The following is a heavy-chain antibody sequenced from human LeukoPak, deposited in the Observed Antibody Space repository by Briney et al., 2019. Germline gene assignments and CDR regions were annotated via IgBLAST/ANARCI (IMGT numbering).Heavy chain of an antibody. V-gene: IGHV3-33*01. J-gene: IGHJ3*02. CDR1: GFPFRSYG. D-gene: IGHD4-23*01. Sequence: GRSLRLSCAASGFPFRSYGMHWVRQAPGQGPEWVAVIWYDGSKKYYSDSAKGRFTISRDNSKSTLYLQVNDLRVEDTAMYYCARGLGGNSAAFDIWGQGTMVTVSP. CDR2: IWYDGSKK. CDR3: ARGLGGNSAAFDI.